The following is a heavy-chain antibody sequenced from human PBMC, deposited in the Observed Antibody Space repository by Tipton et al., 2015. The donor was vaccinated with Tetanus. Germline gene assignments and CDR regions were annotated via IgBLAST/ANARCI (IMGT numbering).Heavy chain of an antibody. Sequence: TLSLTCTVSGDSISSGDYYWSWIRQPPGKGLEWIGFIYYSGSTYYNPSLKSRVTISVDTSKNQFSLKLDSVTAADAAVYYCARPGVGGYTGYYFDFWGQGTVVTVSS. J-gene: IGHJ4*02. CDR1: GDSISSGDYY. D-gene: IGHD5-12*01. CDR3: ARPGVGGYTGYYFDF. CDR2: IYYSGST. V-gene: IGHV4-30-4*01.